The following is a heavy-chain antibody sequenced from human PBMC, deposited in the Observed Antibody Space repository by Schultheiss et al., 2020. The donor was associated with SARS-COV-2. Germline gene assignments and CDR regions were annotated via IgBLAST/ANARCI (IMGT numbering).Heavy chain of an antibody. CDR2: ISYDGSNK. CDR3: TKEGGDYYDSSGYYQEYFQH. J-gene: IGHJ1*01. Sequence: GGSLRLSCAASGFTFSSYAMHWVRQAPGKGLEWVAVISYDGSNKYYADSVKGRFTISRDNSKNTLYLQMNSLRAEDTAVYYCTKEGGDYYDSSGYYQEYFQHWGQGTLVTVSS. D-gene: IGHD3-22*01. V-gene: IGHV3-30-3*01. CDR1: GFTFSSYA.